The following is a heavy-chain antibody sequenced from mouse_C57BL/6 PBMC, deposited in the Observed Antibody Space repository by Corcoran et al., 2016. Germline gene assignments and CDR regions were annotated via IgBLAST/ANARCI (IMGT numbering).Heavy chain of an antibody. V-gene: IGHV9-3*01. CDR2: INTYSGVP. CDR1: GYTFTTYG. D-gene: IGHD1-1*01. CDR3: SRCGSSYGYAMDY. J-gene: IGHJ4*01. Sequence: QIQLVQSGPELKKPGETVKISCKASGYTFTTYGMSWVKQAPGKGLKWMGWINTYSGVPTYADDFKGRFAFSLETSAITAYLQINNLKNEDTATYFCSRCGSSYGYAMDYWGQGTSVTVSS.